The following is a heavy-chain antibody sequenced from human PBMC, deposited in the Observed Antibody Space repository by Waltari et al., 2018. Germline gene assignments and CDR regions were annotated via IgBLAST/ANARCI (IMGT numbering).Heavy chain of an antibody. CDR1: GFKLDDYA. J-gene: IGHJ4*02. Sequence: EVQLVESGGGLVQPDKSLRLSCAASGFKLDDYAMHWVRLVPGRGLGWVSGIVWNGGRTDYADFAKGRFTISRDNAKNSLFLEMNSLRAEDTALYYCARAQFFSGSGSTYFDYWGQGTLVTVSS. D-gene: IGHD3-10*01. V-gene: IGHV3-9*01. CDR3: ARAQFFSGSGSTYFDY. CDR2: IVWNGGRT.